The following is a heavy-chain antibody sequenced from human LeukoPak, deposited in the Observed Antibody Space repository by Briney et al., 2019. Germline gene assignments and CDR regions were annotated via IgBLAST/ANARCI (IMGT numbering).Heavy chain of an antibody. CDR3: AREGGYGGNPYRRAFDI. CDR2: INPNSGGT. CDR1: GYTFTGYY. V-gene: IGHV1-2*02. J-gene: IGHJ3*02. Sequence: ASVKVSCKASGYTFTGYYMHWVRQAPGQGLEWMGWINPNSGGTNYAQKFQGRVTMTRDTSISTAYMELSRLRSDDTAVYYCAREGGYGGNPYRRAFDIWGQGTMVTVSS. D-gene: IGHD4-23*01.